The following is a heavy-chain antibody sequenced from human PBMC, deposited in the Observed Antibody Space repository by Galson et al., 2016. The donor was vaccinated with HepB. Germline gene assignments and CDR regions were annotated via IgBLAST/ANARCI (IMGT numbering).Heavy chain of an antibody. Sequence: TLSLTCTVSGGSINSVGYYWSWIRQRPGKGLEWIGYIYYNGDTYYNPSLKSRLTISEDTSKNEFSLKVSSVTAGTAVYYCARAEWRVHFDYWGQGALVTVSS. CDR1: GGSINSVGYY. D-gene: IGHD3-3*01. V-gene: IGHV4-31*03. CDR3: ARAEWRVHFDY. J-gene: IGHJ4*02. CDR2: IYYNGDT.